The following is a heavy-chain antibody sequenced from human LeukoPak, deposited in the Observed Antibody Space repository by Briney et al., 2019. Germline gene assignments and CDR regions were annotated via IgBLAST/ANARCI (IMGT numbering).Heavy chain of an antibody. CDR1: GGTFSSYA. V-gene: IGHV1-69*04. D-gene: IGHD4-23*01. CDR3: AKVAGVNRRWDWYFDL. J-gene: IGHJ2*01. Sequence: GASVKVSCKASGGTFSSYAISWVRQAPGQGLEWMGRIIPILGIANYAQKFQGRVTITADKSTSTAYMELSSLRSEDTAVYYCAKVAGVNRRWDWYFDLWGRGTLVTVSS. CDR2: IIPILGIA.